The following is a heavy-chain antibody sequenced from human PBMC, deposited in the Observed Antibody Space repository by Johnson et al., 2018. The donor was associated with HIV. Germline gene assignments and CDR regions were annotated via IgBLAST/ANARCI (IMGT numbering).Heavy chain of an antibody. CDR2: ILYDGSNK. CDR1: RFTFSSYA. CDR3: ARESITMIVVVTHDAFDI. J-gene: IGHJ3*02. D-gene: IGHD3-22*01. Sequence: QMQLVESGGGVVQPGRSLRLSCAASRFTFSSYAIHWVRQAPGKALEWVAVILYDGSNKYYADSVKGRFTISRDNSKNTLYLQMNSLRAEDTAVYYCARESITMIVVVTHDAFDIWGQGTMVTVSS. V-gene: IGHV3-30*04.